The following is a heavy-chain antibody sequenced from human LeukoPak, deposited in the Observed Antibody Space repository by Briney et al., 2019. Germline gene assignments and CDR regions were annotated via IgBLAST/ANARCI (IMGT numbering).Heavy chain of an antibody. CDR3: AKDTSIAVAGSLDY. CDR1: GFTFSNFW. CDR2: INWNGGST. J-gene: IGHJ4*02. D-gene: IGHD6-19*01. V-gene: IGHV3-20*04. Sequence: GGSLRLSCAASGFTFSNFWMHWVRQAPGKGLEWVSGINWNGGSTGYADSVKGRFTISRDNAKNSLYLQMNSLRAEDTALYYCAKDTSIAVAGSLDYWGQGTLVTVSS.